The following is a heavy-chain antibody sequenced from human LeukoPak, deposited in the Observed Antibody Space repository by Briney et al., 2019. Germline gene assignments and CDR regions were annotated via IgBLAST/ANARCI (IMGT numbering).Heavy chain of an antibody. Sequence: GGSLRLSCAASGFTFNDYAMYWVRQSPGRGLEWVALIRNDGSDTYHADSVKGRFTISRDNSKNTVFLRMNSLRGEDSAIYYCAKSDGHGTGYGFHIWGQGTMVTVSS. J-gene: IGHJ3*02. D-gene: IGHD6-19*01. CDR2: IRNDGSDT. CDR1: GFTFNDYA. V-gene: IGHV3-30*02. CDR3: AKSDGHGTGYGFHI.